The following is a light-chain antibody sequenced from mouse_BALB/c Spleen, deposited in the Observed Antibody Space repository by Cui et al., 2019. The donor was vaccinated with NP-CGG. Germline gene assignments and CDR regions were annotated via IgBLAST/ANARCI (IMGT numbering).Light chain of an antibody. CDR1: TGAVTTSNY. J-gene: IGLJ1*01. V-gene: IGLV1*01. Sequence: QAAVTQESAPTTSPGETVTLTCRSSTGAVTTSNYANWVQEKPDHLFTGLIGGTNNRAPGVPARFSGSLIGDTAALTITGAQTEDEAIYFCALWYSNHWVFGGGTKLTVL. CDR3: ALWYSNHWV. CDR2: GTN.